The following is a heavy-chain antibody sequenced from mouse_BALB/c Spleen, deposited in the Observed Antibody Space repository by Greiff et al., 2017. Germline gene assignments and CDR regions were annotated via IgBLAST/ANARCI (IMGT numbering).Heavy chain of an antibody. CDR3: ASVLPYGSSYPIAY. CDR2: ILPGSGST. V-gene: IGHV1-9*01. D-gene: IGHD1-1*01. CDR1: GYTFSSYW. Sequence: VQLQQSGAELMKPGASVKISCKATGYTFSSYWIEWVKQRPGHGLEWIGEILPGSGSTNYNEKFKGKATFTADTSSNTAYMQLSSLTSEDSAVYYCASVLPYGSSYPIAYWGQGTLVTVSA. J-gene: IGHJ3*01.